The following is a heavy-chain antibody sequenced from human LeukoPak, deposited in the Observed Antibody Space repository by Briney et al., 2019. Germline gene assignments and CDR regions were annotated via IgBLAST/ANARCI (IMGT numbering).Heavy chain of an antibody. CDR3: ARDKDGIDAFDI. Sequence: SQTLSLTCAISGDIVSSHDAAWNWIRQSPSRGLEWLGRTYYRSGWYSDYAVTVKSRITINADTPKNQFSLQLNSVTPEDTAVYYCARDKDGIDAFDIWGQGTMVTVSS. J-gene: IGHJ3*02. CDR2: TYYRSGWYS. CDR1: GDIVSSHDAA. V-gene: IGHV6-1*01. D-gene: IGHD1-14*01.